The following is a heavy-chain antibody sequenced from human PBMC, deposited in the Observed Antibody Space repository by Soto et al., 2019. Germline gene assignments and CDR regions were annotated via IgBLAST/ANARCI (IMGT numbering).Heavy chain of an antibody. CDR3: ARSLSPMADGMIV. Sequence: GGSLRLACEVSGVNFRGYAMSWVRQAPGKGLEWVSGIRIGPGITYYADSVKGRFTISSEISRKTVYLQMNNLRGEDTALYFFARSLSPMADGMIVWCQGTIVTVSS. V-gene: IGHV3-23*01. J-gene: IGHJ6*02. CDR1: GVNFRGYA. D-gene: IGHD3-10*01. CDR2: IRIGPGIT.